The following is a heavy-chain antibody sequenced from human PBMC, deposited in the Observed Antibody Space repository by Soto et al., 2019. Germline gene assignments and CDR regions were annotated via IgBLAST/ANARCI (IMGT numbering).Heavy chain of an antibody. J-gene: IGHJ4*02. V-gene: IGHV3-23*01. CDR2: ISGSGGST. Sequence: EVQLLESGGGLVQPGGSLRLSCAASGFTFSSYAMSWVRQAPGKGLEWVSAISGSGGSTYYADSVKGRFTISRDNSKNTLYLQMNSLRAADTALYYCAKSEVAAASIGYWGQGTLVTVSS. CDR3: AKSEVAAASIGY. CDR1: GFTFSSYA. D-gene: IGHD6-13*01.